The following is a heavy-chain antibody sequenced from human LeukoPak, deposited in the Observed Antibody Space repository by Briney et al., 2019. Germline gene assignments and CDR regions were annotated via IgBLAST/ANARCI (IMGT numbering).Heavy chain of an antibody. CDR1: GFTFSNDV. CDR2: ISGSGGST. CDR3: AREILYYDSSGYYYLDY. D-gene: IGHD3-22*01. Sequence: GGSLRLSCSAFGFTFSNDVMNWVRPAPGKGLEWVSAISGSGGSTYYADSVKGRFTISRDNSKNTVCLQMSSLRAEDTAVYYCAREILYYDSSGYYYLDYWGQGTLVTVSS. V-gene: IGHV3-23*01. J-gene: IGHJ4*02.